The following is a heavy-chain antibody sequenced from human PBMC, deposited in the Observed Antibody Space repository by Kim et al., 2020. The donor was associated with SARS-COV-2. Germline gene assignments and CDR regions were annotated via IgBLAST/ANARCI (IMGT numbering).Heavy chain of an antibody. CDR1: GYTFTSHA. V-gene: IGHV1-3*04. CDR3: ARGGHLEITGYDDLDV. CDR2: INTGSGDT. Sequence: ASVKVSCKATGYTFTSHAMQWVRQAPGQRLEWMGWINTGSGDTKSSQKFQDRVTIARDTSASTVYMELTSLRFEDTAVYYCARGGHLEITGYDDLDVWGQGTTVTVSS. D-gene: IGHD3-3*01. J-gene: IGHJ6*02.